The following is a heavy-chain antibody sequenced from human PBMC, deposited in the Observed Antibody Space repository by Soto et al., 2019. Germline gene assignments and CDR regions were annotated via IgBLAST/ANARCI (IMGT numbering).Heavy chain of an antibody. CDR3: APAAAGYWYVDL. J-gene: IGHJ2*01. V-gene: IGHV1-69*01. CDR1: GGTFSRYA. D-gene: IGHD6-13*01. Sequence: QVQLVQSGAGMKKPGSSVKVSCKASGGTFSRYAISWVRQAPGQVLEWMGGIIPIFGTPKYAQKFQGRVTITADESTSTTYMELSSLRPQETAICYCAPAAAGYWYVDLWGRRTLVTVSS. CDR2: IIPIFGTP.